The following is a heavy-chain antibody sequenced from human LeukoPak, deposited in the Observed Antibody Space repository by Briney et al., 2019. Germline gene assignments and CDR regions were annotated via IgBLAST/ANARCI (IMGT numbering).Heavy chain of an antibody. D-gene: IGHD4-17*01. CDR2: ISGSGGST. CDR3: AKDGQYGDYFCVCVY. V-gene: IGHV3-23*01. Sequence: GGSLRLSCAASGFTFSSYAMSWVRQAPGKGLEWVSAISGSGGSTYYADSVKGRFTISRDNSKNTLYLQMNSLRAEDTAVYYCAKDGQYGDYFCVCVYWGQGTLVTVSS. J-gene: IGHJ4*02. CDR1: GFTFSSYA.